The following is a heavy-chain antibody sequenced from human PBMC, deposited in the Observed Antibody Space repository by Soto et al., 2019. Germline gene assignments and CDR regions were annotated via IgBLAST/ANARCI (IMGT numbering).Heavy chain of an antibody. CDR3: ARDLPPYDRSRQAAGAFED. CDR1: GSSFTGDY. D-gene: IGHD3-22*01. V-gene: IGHV4-4*07. CDR2: VFGNGAGTP. J-gene: IGHJ4*02. Sequence: QVQLQESGPGLVRPSETLSLTCSVSGSSFTGDYWSWIRQPAGKGLEWIGRVFGNGAGTPIYNFSLKNRGTMSVDSSTKQFSLKVTSVTAADTAVYFCARDLPPYDRSRQAAGAFEDWGQGSLVTVSS.